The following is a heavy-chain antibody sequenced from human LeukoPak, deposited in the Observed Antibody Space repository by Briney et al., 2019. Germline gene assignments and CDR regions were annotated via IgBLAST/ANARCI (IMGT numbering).Heavy chain of an antibody. CDR1: GYTFTGYY. J-gene: IGHJ4*02. CDR2: INPNSGGT. CDR3: ARDPLEYSGYDLEGY. V-gene: IGHV1-2*02. Sequence: ASVKVSCKASGYTFTGYYMHWVRQAPGQGLEWMGWINPNSGGTNYAQKFQGRVTMARDTSISTAYMELSRLRSDDTAVYYCARDPLEYSGYDLEGYWGQGTLVTVSS. D-gene: IGHD5-12*01.